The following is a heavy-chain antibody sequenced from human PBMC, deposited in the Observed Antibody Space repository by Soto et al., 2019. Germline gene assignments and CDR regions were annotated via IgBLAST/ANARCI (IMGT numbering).Heavy chain of an antibody. CDR3: ARSPASDY. CDR1: GYTFTRYD. V-gene: IGHV1-8*01. Sequence: GASVKVSGKPSGYTFTRYDINWVRQATGQGLDGMGWMNPNSGNTGYAQKFQGRVTMTRNTSISTAYMELSSLRSEDTAVYYCARSPASDYWGQGTLVTVSS. CDR2: MNPNSGNT. J-gene: IGHJ4*02. D-gene: IGHD2-2*01.